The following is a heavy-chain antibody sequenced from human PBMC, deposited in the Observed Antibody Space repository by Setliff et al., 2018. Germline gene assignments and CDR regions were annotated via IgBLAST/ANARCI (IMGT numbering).Heavy chain of an antibody. CDR2: VYYTGDT. D-gene: IGHD3-10*01. CDR3: AGSQGSGGYYSNSPYYFHY. CDR1: GGSISSYY. Sequence: PSETLSLTCTVSGGSISSYYCSWIRQPPGKELEWMAYVYYTGDTYYNPSLKSRISISIDTSKNQFSLNLISVTAADTAVYYCAGSQGSGGYYSNSPYYFHYWGQGTLVTVSS. V-gene: IGHV4-59*03. J-gene: IGHJ4*02.